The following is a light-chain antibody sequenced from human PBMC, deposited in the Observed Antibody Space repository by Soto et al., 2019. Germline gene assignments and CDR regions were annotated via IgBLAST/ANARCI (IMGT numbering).Light chain of an antibody. V-gene: IGKV2-24*01. CDR2: KVS. J-gene: IGKJ4*01. Sequence: DVVMTQSPLSLPVTLGQPASISCRSSHRLLSSDGNTYLSWLQQRPGQPPRLLIYKVSKRFSGVPDRFSGSGAGTDFTLKISRVEAEDVGVYYCMQATQFPALTFGGGTKVDIK. CDR3: MQATQFPALT. CDR1: HRLLSSDGNTY.